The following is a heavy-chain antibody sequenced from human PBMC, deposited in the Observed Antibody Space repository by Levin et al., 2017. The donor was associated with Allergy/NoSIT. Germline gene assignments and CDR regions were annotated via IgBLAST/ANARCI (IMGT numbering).Heavy chain of an antibody. J-gene: IGHJ4*02. D-gene: IGHD6-19*01. V-gene: IGHV4-39*01. CDR2: IYYSGST. Sequence: SQTLSLTCTVSGGSISSSSYYWGWIRQPPGKGLEWIGSIYYSGSTYYNPSLKSRVTISVDTSKNQFSLKLSSVTAADTAVYYCARAPDPYSSGWYWVGYFDYWGQGTLVTVSS. CDR3: ARAPDPYSSGWYWVGYFDY. CDR1: GGSISSSSYY.